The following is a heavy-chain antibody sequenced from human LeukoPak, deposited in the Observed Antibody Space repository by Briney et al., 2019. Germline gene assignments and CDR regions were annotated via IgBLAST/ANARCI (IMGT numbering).Heavy chain of an antibody. Sequence: KTSETLSLTCAVYGGSFSGYYWSWIRQPPGKGLEWIGEINHSGSTNYNPSLKSRVTISVDTSKNQFSLKLSSVTAADTAVYYCAVEESTVTFDYWGQGTLVTVSS. CDR2: INHSGST. CDR1: GGSFSGYY. CDR3: AVEESTVTFDY. V-gene: IGHV4-34*01. J-gene: IGHJ4*02. D-gene: IGHD4-11*01.